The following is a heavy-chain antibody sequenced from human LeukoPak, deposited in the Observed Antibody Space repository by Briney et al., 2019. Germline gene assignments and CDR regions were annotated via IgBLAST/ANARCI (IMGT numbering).Heavy chain of an antibody. CDR3: ARDRPSTRPVGGFDY. CDR2: INSDGSST. J-gene: IGHJ4*02. CDR1: EFTLSSYW. Sequence: GGSLRLSCAASEFTLSSYWMHWVRQAPGKGLVWVSRINSDGSSTSYADSVKGRFTISRDNAKNTLYLQMNSLRAEDTAVYYCARDRPSTRPVGGFDYWGQGTLVTVSS. D-gene: IGHD2-15*01. V-gene: IGHV3-74*01.